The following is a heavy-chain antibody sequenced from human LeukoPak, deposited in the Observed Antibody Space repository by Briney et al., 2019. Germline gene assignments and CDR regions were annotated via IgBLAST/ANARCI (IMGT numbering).Heavy chain of an antibody. J-gene: IGHJ3*02. CDR2: IYPGDSDT. D-gene: IGHD6-13*01. CDR1: GYSFTSYW. CDR3: ATGGLVQLAPLNDAFDI. V-gene: IGHV5-51*01. Sequence: GESLKISGKGSGYSFTSYWIGWVRQMPGKGLEWMGIIYPGDSDTRYSPSFQGQVTISADKSISTAYLQWSSLKASDTAMYYCATGGLVQLAPLNDAFDIWGQGTMVTVSS.